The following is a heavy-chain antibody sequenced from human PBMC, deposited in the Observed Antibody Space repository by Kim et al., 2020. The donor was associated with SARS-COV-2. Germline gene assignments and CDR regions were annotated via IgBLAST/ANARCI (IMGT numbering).Heavy chain of an antibody. D-gene: IGHD3-22*01. CDR3: ARRYYDSSGYFRFDP. J-gene: IGHJ5*02. CDR2: INSDGSST. V-gene: IGHV3-74*01. Sequence: GGSLRLSCAASGFTFSSYWMHWVRQAPGKGLVWVSRINSDGSSTSYADSVKGRFTISRDNAKNTLYLQMNSLRAEDTAVYYCARRYYDSSGYFRFDPWGQETLVTVSS. CDR1: GFTFSSYW.